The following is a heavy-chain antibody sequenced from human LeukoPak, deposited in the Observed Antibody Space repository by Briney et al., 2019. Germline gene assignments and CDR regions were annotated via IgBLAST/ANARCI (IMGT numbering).Heavy chain of an antibody. V-gene: IGHV3-9*01. CDR1: GFTFDDYA. CDR2: ISWNSGSI. Sequence: GRSLRLSCAASGFTFDDYAMHWVRQAPGKGLEWVSGISWNSGSIGYADSVKGRFTISRDNAKNSLYLQMNSLRAEDTASYYCAKGYDFWSGYYTGIDYWGQGTLVTVSS. J-gene: IGHJ4*02. D-gene: IGHD3-3*01. CDR3: AKGYDFWSGYYTGIDY.